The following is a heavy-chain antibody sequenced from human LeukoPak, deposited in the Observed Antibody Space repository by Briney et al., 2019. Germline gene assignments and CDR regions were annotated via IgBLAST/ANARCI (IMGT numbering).Heavy chain of an antibody. D-gene: IGHD5-24*01. CDR2: IEQDGSEK. CDR3: ARWLQSLYYYGMDV. Sequence: GGSLRLSCAASGFTFSSYWMSWVRQAPGKGLEWVANIEQDGSEKYYVDSVKGRFTISRDNAKNSLYLQMNSLRAEDTAVYYCARWLQSLYYYGMDVWGQGTTVTVSS. J-gene: IGHJ6*02. V-gene: IGHV3-7*01. CDR1: GFTFSSYW.